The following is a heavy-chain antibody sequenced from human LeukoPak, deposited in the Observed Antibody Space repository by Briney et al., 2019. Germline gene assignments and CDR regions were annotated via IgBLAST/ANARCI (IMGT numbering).Heavy chain of an antibody. CDR3: ARGMSGYTEDPFDI. J-gene: IGHJ3*02. Sequence: ASVKVSCKASGYIFTSYSINWVRQAPGQGLEWMAWISGYNGNTNCAQKFHGRLTVTRDASTSTAYMELTSLRSDDTAVYFCARGMSGYTEDPFDIWGQGTVVTVSS. V-gene: IGHV1-18*01. CDR2: ISGYNGNT. D-gene: IGHD2-2*02. CDR1: GYIFTSYS.